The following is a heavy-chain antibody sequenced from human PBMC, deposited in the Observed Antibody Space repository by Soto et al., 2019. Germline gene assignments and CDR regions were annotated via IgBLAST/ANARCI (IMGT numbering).Heavy chain of an antibody. Sequence: PGGSLRLSCAASGFTVSSYRMSWVRQAPGKGLEWVSYINYNGGSIYYADSVKGRFTVSRDNTQNTLYLQMNSLRAEDTAVYYCAKTLVLTIAAFDYWGQGTLVTVSS. J-gene: IGHJ4*02. V-gene: IGHV3-23*01. D-gene: IGHD2-21*01. CDR2: INYNGGSI. CDR3: AKTLVLTIAAFDY. CDR1: GFTVSSYR.